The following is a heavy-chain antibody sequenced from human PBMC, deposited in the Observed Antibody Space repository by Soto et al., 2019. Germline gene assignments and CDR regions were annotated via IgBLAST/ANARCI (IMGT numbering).Heavy chain of an antibody. Sequence: QVQLQESGPGLVKPSGTLSLTCAVSGGSISSSNWWSWVRQPPGKGLEWIGEIYHSGSTNYNPSLNSRVTISVDKSQNQFSLKLSSVTAADTAVYYCARGGVVVVAVPGWFDPWGQGTLVTVSS. CDR1: GGSISSSNW. V-gene: IGHV4-4*02. CDR2: IYHSGST. J-gene: IGHJ5*02. CDR3: ARGGVVVVAVPGWFDP. D-gene: IGHD2-15*01.